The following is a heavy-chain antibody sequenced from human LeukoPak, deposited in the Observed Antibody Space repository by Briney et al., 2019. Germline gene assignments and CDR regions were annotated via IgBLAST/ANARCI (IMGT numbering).Heavy chain of an antibody. CDR3: ASKGGCSSTSCYKGVDY. Sequence: GGSLRLSCAASGFTVSSNYMSWVRQAPGKGLEWVSVIYSGGSTYYADSVKGRFTISRDNSKNTLYLQMNSLRAEDTAVYYCASKGGCSSTSCYKGVDYWGQGTLVTVSS. D-gene: IGHD2-2*02. CDR1: GFTVSSNY. CDR2: IYSGGST. J-gene: IGHJ4*02. V-gene: IGHV3-66*01.